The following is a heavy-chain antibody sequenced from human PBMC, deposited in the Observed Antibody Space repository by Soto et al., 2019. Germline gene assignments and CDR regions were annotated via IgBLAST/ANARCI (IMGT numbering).Heavy chain of an antibody. Sequence: QITLNESGPPVVRPTETLTLTCRFSGFSLTTSGVGVGWIRQSPGKAPEWLALIYWDDDKCYSASLKSRLTITKDTSKNQVVLTVSDLDPTDTATYYCAHRVLRTVFGLVTTTAIFFDFWGPGTPVAVSS. CDR3: AHRVLRTVFGLVTTTAIFFDF. J-gene: IGHJ4*02. V-gene: IGHV2-5*02. CDR1: GFSLTTSGVG. CDR2: IYWDDDK. D-gene: IGHD3-3*01.